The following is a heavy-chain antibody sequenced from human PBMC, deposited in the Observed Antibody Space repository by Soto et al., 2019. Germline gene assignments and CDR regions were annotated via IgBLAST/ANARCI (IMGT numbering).Heavy chain of an antibody. D-gene: IGHD3-16*01. CDR1: GGSIDSSNW. CDR2: ISRTGST. CDR3: ASYRGALYFES. J-gene: IGHJ4*02. V-gene: IGHV4-4*02. Sequence: QVQLQESGPGLVKPSGTLSLTCTVSGGSIDSSNWWTWVRQSPGKGLEWIGEISRTGSTNYNPSLKSRVTMSVDKSNNQFSLKLTSVTVADTAVYYCASYRGALYFESWGPGILVTVSA.